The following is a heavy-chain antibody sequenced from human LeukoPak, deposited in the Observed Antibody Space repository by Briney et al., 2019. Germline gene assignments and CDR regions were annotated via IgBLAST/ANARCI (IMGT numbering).Heavy chain of an antibody. J-gene: IGHJ4*01. CDR1: GYTFTSYG. V-gene: IGHV1-18*01. D-gene: IGHD6-19*01. CDR3: ARDLGIAVAGTSGY. Sequence: RASVKVSCKASGYTFTSYGISWVRQAPGQGLEWMGWISAYNGNTNYAQKLQGRVTMTTDTSTRTAYMELRSLRSDDTDVYYYARDLGIAVAGTSGYWGHGTLVTVSS. CDR2: ISAYNGNT.